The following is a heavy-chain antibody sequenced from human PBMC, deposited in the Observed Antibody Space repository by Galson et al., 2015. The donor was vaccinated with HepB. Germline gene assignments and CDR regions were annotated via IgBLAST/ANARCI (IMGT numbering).Heavy chain of an antibody. CDR2: TYYKSKWYY. Sequence: CAISGDSVSSTSAAWNWIRQSPSRGLEWLGRTYYKSKWYYDYAASVESRIAINPDTSKNQFSLQLRSVTPEDTAVYYCARDLVYSSRQYGGEIIHYYYMDVWGKGTTVTVSS. D-gene: IGHD3-22*01. CDR1: GDSVSSTSAA. V-gene: IGHV6-1*01. CDR3: ARDLVYSSRQYGGEIIHYYYMDV. J-gene: IGHJ6*03.